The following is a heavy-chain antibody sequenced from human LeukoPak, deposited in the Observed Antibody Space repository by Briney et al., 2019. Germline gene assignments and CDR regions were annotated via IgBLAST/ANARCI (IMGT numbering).Heavy chain of an antibody. D-gene: IGHD5-24*01. CDR1: GGSISSYS. CDR2: IYYSGST. J-gene: IGHJ3*02. V-gene: IGHV4-59*01. Sequence: SETLSLTCTVSGGSISSYSWSWIRQPPGKGLEWIGYIYYSGSTNYNPSLKSRVTISVDTSKNQFTLKLSSVTAADTAVYYCARASDGYNYGAFDIWGQGTMVTVSS. CDR3: ARASDGYNYGAFDI.